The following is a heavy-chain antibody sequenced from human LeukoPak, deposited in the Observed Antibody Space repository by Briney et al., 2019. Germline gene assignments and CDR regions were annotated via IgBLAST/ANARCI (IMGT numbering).Heavy chain of an antibody. CDR3: TRVGFGNAPHPIDY. D-gene: IGHD4-23*01. CDR2: IYYTGST. V-gene: IGHV4-59*01. CDR1: CGSISSYY. J-gene: IGHJ4*02. Sequence: PSETLSLTCTVSCGSISSYYWSWIRQPPGKGLEWIGYIYYTGSTNYNPSLKSRVTISVDTSKNQFSLQLSSVTAADTAVYYCTRVGFGNAPHPIDYWGQGTLVTVSS.